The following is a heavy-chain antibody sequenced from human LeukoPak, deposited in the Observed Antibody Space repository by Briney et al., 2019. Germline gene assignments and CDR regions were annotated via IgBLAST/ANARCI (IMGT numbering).Heavy chain of an antibody. D-gene: IGHD6-19*01. V-gene: IGHV1-46*01. Sequence: GASVKVSCKASGYNFISYYMHWVRQAPGQGLEWMGIINPSGGSTGYAQEFQDRVTMTRDTSTSTVYMELSSLKSEDTAVYYCAREDVVLVDGVRYLYYGLDVWGQGTTVTVSS. CDR3: AREDVVLVDGVRYLYYGLDV. J-gene: IGHJ6*02. CDR2: INPSGGST. CDR1: GYNFISYY.